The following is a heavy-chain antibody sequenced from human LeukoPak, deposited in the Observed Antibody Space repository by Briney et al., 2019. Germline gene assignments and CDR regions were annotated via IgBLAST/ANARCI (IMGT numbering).Heavy chain of an antibody. CDR2: IYSGGST. CDR3: ARGYYDTRGYFDY. J-gene: IGHJ4*02. D-gene: IGHD3-22*01. CDR1: GFTVSSNY. V-gene: IGHV3-66*01. Sequence: GGSLRLSCAASGFTVSSNYMSWVRQAPGKGLEWVSVIYSGGSTYYADSVKGRFTISRDNSKNTLYLQMNSLRAEDTAVYYCARGYYDTRGYFDYWGQGTLVTVSS.